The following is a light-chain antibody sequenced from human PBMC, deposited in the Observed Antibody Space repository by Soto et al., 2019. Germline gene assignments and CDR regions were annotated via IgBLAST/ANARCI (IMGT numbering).Light chain of an antibody. V-gene: IGKV3-20*01. CDR3: HQFGYSPRT. J-gene: IGKJ1*01. CDR2: ATS. CDR1: QTVNSDY. Sequence: EILLTQSPVTLSLSPGETATLSCISSQTVNSDYLAWFQQRPGQAPRLLIFATSRRATDIPDRFSGSGSGTDFTLAIRRLEPEDFAVYYCHQFGYSPRTFGQGTKVDIK.